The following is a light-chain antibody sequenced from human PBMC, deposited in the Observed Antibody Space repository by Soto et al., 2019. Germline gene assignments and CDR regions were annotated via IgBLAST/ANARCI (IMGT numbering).Light chain of an antibody. Sequence: EMQMTQAHSTLCTSVGDTVNVTCRASQSVSGWLAWYQKKTGEAPQILIYDASALPRGVPARFSGIVSGTNFNLTLARLQPDDCATYDGQQSETFSGTFCPGTQVDIK. J-gene: IGKJ1*01. CDR2: DAS. V-gene: IGKV1-5*01. CDR3: QQSETFSGT. CDR1: QSVSGW.